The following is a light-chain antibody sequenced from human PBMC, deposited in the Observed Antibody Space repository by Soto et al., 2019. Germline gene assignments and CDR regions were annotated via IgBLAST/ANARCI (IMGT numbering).Light chain of an antibody. J-gene: IGKJ4*01. CDR3: QQYYSYPTLT. V-gene: IGKV1-8*01. CDR2: AAS. Sequence: AIRMTQSPSSFXASTGDRVTXTXXASQGISSYLAWYQQKPGKAPKLLIYAASTLQSGVPSRFSGSGSGTDFTLTISSLQSEDFATYYCQQYYSYPTLTFGGGTKVEIK. CDR1: QGISSY.